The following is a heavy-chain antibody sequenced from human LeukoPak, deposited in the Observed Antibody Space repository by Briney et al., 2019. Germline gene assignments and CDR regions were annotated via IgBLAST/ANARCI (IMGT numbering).Heavy chain of an antibody. CDR2: INHSGST. D-gene: IGHD3-16*01. CDR3: ARRGSGLNWFDP. CDR1: GGSFSGYY. V-gene: IGHV4-34*01. J-gene: IGHJ5*02. Sequence: PSETLSLTCAVYGGSFSGYYWSWIRQPPGKGLEWIGEINHSGSTNYNPSLKSRVTISVDTSKNQFFLKLSSVTAPDTAVYYCARRGSGLNWFDPWGQGTLVTVSS.